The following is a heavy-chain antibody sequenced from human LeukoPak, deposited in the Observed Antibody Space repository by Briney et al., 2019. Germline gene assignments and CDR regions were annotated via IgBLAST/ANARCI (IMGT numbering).Heavy chain of an antibody. V-gene: IGHV1-18*01. CDR2: ISVYNGNT. CDR1: GYTFTNYG. Sequence: ASVKVSCKASGYTFTNYGISWVRQAPGQGLEWMGWISVYNGNTNYEQKFQGRVTLTTDTSTSTAYMDLRSLRSDDTAVYYCARVEGYTSSWYYFDYWGQGTLVTVSS. D-gene: IGHD6-13*01. J-gene: IGHJ4*02. CDR3: ARVEGYTSSWYYFDY.